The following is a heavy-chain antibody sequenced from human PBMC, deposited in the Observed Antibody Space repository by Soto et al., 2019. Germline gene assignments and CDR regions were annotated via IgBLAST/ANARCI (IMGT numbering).Heavy chain of an antibody. Sequence: LRLSCAASGFTFSSYEMNWVRQAPGKGLEWVSYISSSSSSYIYYADSVKGRFTISRDNAKNSLYLQMNSLRAEDTAVYYCARDSSSSPVGYGMDVWGQGTTVTVSS. D-gene: IGHD6-6*01. V-gene: IGHV3-21*05. CDR3: ARDSSSSPVGYGMDV. CDR1: GFTFSSYE. J-gene: IGHJ6*02. CDR2: ISSSSSSYI.